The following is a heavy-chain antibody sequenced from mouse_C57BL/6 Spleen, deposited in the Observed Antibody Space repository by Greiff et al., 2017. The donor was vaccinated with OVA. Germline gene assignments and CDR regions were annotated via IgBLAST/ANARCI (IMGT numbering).Heavy chain of an antibody. CDR3: ARSRITTGYFDV. CDR2: ISYSGST. Sequence: EVKLMESGPGLAKPSQTLSLTCSVTGYSNTSDYWNWIRKFPGNKLEYMGYISYSGSTYYNPSLKSRISITRDTSKNQYYLQLNSVTTEDTATYYCARSRITTGYFDVWGTGTTVTVSS. V-gene: IGHV3-8*01. D-gene: IGHD1-1*01. CDR1: GYSNTSDY. J-gene: IGHJ1*03.